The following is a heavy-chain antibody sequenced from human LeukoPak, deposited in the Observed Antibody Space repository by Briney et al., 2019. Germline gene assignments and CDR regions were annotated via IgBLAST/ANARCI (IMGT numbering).Heavy chain of an antibody. Sequence: ASVKVSCKASGYTFTSYGISWVRQAPGQGPEWMGWISAYNGNTNYAQKLQGRVTMTTDTSTSTAYMELRSLRSDDTAVYYCARDLNGDYPRDAFDIWGQGTMVTVSS. CDR2: ISAYNGNT. CDR1: GYTFTSYG. J-gene: IGHJ3*02. D-gene: IGHD4-17*01. CDR3: ARDLNGDYPRDAFDI. V-gene: IGHV1-18*01.